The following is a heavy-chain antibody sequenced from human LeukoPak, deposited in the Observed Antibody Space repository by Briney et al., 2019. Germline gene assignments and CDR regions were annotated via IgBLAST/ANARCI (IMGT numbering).Heavy chain of an antibody. CDR1: GFTFSSYG. J-gene: IGHJ4*02. CDR3: AREMRTTVVTPVDY. V-gene: IGHV3-30*03. Sequence: GGSLRLSCAASGFTFSSYGMHWVRQAPGKGLEWVAVISYDGSNKYYADSVKGRFTISRDNSKNTLYLQMNSLRAEDTAVYYCAREMRTTVVTPVDYWGQGTLVTVSS. D-gene: IGHD4-23*01. CDR2: ISYDGSNK.